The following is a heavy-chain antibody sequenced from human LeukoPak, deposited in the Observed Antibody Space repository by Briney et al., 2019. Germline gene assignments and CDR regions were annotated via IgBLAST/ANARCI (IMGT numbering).Heavy chain of an antibody. CDR3: AKGGVWEYSSTPEPFDC. Sequence: GGSLRLSSAASGLTFSSYGMHCVRPAPSNGLEWVAVISYDGSNKYYGDSVKGRFTISRDNSKSTLYLQMDSLRAEDTAVSYCAKGGVWEYSSTPEPFDCWGQGTLVTVSS. D-gene: IGHD6-6*01. CDR1: GLTFSSYG. J-gene: IGHJ4*02. V-gene: IGHV3-30*18. CDR2: ISYDGSNK.